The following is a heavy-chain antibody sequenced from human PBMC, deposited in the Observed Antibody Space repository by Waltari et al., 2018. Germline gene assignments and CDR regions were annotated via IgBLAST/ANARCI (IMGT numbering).Heavy chain of an antibody. Sequence: QVQLVQSGAELKNPGASVKVSCKASGYIFTGYYIHWVRQAPGQGLEWMGWISPNSGVTNYSQKFQGRVTMTRDTSISTAYMEVSRLRSDDTAVYYCARDNGCSGGCCYDIVYWGQGTLVTVSS. D-gene: IGHD2-15*01. CDR3: ARDNGCSGGCCYDIVY. V-gene: IGHV1-2*02. J-gene: IGHJ4*02. CDR2: ISPNSGVT. CDR1: GYIFTGYY.